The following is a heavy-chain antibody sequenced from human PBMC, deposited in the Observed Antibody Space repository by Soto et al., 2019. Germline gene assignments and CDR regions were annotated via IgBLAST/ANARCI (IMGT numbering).Heavy chain of an antibody. J-gene: IGHJ6*03. V-gene: IGHV4-61*01. D-gene: IGHD3-3*01. CDR3: ARDIFGARPHGYYYYMDV. CDR1: GGSISSGYYY. CDR2: IYYSAST. Sequence: SETLSLTCTVSGGSISSGYYYWSWIRQPPGKGLEWIGYIYYSASTNYTPSLKSRVTISVDASKNQFSLKLSSVTAADTAVYYCARDIFGARPHGYYYYMDVWGKGTPVTVSS.